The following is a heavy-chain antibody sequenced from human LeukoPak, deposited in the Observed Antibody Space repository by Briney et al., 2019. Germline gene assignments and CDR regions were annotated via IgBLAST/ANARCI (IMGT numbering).Heavy chain of an antibody. CDR1: GYTYRSYG. Sequence: ASVKVSCKASGYTYRSYGISWVRQAPGQGLEWMGWISVYNGNTNYAQKLQGRVTMTTDTSTSTAYMELRSLRSDDTAVYYCARDLSSDWRNPYYFDYWGQGTLGTVSS. J-gene: IGHJ4*02. CDR2: ISVYNGNT. D-gene: IGHD3-22*01. V-gene: IGHV1-18*01. CDR3: ARDLSSDWRNPYYFDY.